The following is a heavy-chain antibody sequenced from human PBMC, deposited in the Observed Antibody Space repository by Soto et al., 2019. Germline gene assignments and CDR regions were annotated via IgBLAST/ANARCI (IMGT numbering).Heavy chain of an antibody. Sequence: EVQLLESGGGLVQPGGSLRLSCAASGFTFSSYAMSWVRQAPGKGLEWVSAISGSGGSTYYADSVKGRFTISRDNSNNTLYLQMNSLRAEDTAVYYCAKGLGYCSSTSCYGYFDLWGRGTLVTVAS. CDR3: AKGLGYCSSTSCYGYFDL. CDR1: GFTFSSYA. J-gene: IGHJ2*01. D-gene: IGHD2-2*01. V-gene: IGHV3-23*01. CDR2: ISGSGGST.